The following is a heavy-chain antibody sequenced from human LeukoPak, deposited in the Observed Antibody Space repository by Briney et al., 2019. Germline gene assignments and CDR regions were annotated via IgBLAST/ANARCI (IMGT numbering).Heavy chain of an antibody. CDR1: GFIFSSHW. CDR2: IKYDGSEQ. D-gene: IGHD4-11*01. J-gene: IGHJ4*02. CDR3: ARDYGYSSDH. V-gene: IGHV3-7*03. Sequence: GGSLRLSCTSSGFIFSSHWMNWVRQAPGKGPEWVANIKYDGSEQYYVDSVKGRFSISRDNTKNLLYLQMNSLRVEDTAVYYCARDYGYSSDHWGQGTLVTVSS.